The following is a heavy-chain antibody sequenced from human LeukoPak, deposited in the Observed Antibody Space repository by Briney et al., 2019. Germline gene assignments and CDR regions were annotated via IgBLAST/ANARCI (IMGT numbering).Heavy chain of an antibody. CDR3: ARWTGGSSSRELNWFDP. Sequence: SETLSLTCTVSGGSISSYYWSWIRQPPGQGLEWIGYIYYSGSTNYNPSLKSRVTISVDTSKNQFSLKLSSVTAADTAVYYCARWTGGSSSRELNWFDPWGQGTLVTVSS. D-gene: IGHD6-13*01. J-gene: IGHJ5*02. CDR2: IYYSGST. CDR1: GGSISSYY. V-gene: IGHV4-59*01.